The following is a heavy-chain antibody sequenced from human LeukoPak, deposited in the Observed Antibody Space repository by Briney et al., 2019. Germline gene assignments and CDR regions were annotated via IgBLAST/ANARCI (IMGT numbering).Heavy chain of an antibody. D-gene: IGHD6-25*01. CDR3: ARGRGYALLLYFDY. CDR1: GGSISSSSYY. V-gene: IGHV4-39*07. CDR2: INHSGST. J-gene: IGHJ4*02. Sequence: SETLSLTCTVSGGSISSSSYYWGWIRQPPGKGLEWIGEINHSGSTNYNPSLKSRVTISVDTSKNQFSLKLSSVTAADTAVYYCARGRGYALLLYFDYWGQGTLVTVSS.